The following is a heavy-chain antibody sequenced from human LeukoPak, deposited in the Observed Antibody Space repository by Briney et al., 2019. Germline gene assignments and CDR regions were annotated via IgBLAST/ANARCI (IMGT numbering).Heavy chain of an antibody. CDR3: ARRGQWLVIFDY. CDR1: GGSISSSSYY. D-gene: IGHD6-19*01. CDR2: IYYSGST. Sequence: PSETLSLTCTVSGGSISSSSYYWGWIRQPPGKGLEWIGSIYYSGSTYYNPSLKSRVTISVDTSKNQFSLKLSSVTAADTAVYYCARRGQWLVIFDYWGQGTLVTVSS. V-gene: IGHV4-39*01. J-gene: IGHJ4*02.